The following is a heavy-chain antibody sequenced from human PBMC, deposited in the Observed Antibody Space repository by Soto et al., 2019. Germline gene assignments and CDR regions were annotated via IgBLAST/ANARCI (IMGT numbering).Heavy chain of an antibody. D-gene: IGHD6-13*01. CDR3: ARSIAAPGSVYYGMDV. CDR2: TRNKAKSYTT. J-gene: IGHJ6*02. CDR1: GFILSDHY. Sequence: PGGSLRLSCAASGFILSDHYMDWVRQAPGKGLEWVGRTRNKAKSYTTEYAASVKGRFSISRDDSKNSLYLQMNGLMTEDTAVYYCARSIAAPGSVYYGMDVWGQGTTVTVSS. V-gene: IGHV3-72*01.